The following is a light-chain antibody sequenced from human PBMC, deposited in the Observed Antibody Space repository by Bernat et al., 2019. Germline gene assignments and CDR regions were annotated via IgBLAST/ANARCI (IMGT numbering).Light chain of an antibody. CDR1: QNIDRW. J-gene: IGKJ2*01. CDR3: QQYNVYSPT. CDR2: ETS. Sequence: DIQMTQSPSTLSASVGDRVTIACRASQNIDRWLAWYQQKPGKAPKLLIYETSSLERGVPSRFSGSGSGTEFTLTISSLQPDDSATYYCQQYNVYSPTFGQGSRLEI. V-gene: IGKV1-5*03.